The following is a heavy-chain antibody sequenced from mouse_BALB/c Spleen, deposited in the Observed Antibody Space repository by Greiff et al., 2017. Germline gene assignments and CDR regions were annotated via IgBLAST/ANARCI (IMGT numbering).Heavy chain of an antibody. CDR3: ARRDGNYYFDY. CDR1: GYTFTDYA. CDR2: ISTYYGNT. V-gene: IGHV1-67*01. J-gene: IGHJ2*01. D-gene: IGHD2-1*01. Sequence: QVTLKVSGPELVRPGVSVKISCKGSGYTFTDYAMHWVKQSHAKSLEWIGVISTYYGNTNYNQKFKGKATMTVDKSSSTAYMELARLTSEDSAIYYCARRDGNYYFDYWGQGTTLTVSS.